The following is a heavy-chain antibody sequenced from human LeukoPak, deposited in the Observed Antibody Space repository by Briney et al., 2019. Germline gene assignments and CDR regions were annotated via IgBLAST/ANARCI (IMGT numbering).Heavy chain of an antibody. CDR2: ISSSGSTI. CDR3: ARDSYYYDSSGYLKIYGMDV. D-gene: IGHD3-22*01. CDR1: GFTFSSYS. J-gene: IGHJ6*02. Sequence: GGSLRLSCAASGFTFSSYSMNWVRQAPGKGLEWVSYISSSGSTIYYADSVKGRFTISRDNAKNSLYLQMNSLRAEDTAVYYCARDSYYYDSSGYLKIYGMDVWGQGTTVTVSS. V-gene: IGHV3-48*04.